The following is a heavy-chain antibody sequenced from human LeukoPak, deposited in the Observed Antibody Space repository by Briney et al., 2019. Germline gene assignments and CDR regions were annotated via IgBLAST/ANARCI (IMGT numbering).Heavy chain of an antibody. CDR3: ARDSCSITSCYFEYFQH. CDR1: GFTFSSYA. J-gene: IGHJ1*01. D-gene: IGHD2-2*01. Sequence: PGRSLRLSCAASGFTFSSYAMHWVRQAPGKGLEWVAVISYDGSNKYYADSVKGRFTISRDNSKNTLYLQMNSLRAEDTAVYYCARDSCSITSCYFEYFQHWGQGTLGTVSS. CDR2: ISYDGSNK. V-gene: IGHV3-30*04.